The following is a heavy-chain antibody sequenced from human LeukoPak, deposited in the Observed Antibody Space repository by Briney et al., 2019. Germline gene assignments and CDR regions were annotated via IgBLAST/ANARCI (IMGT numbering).Heavy chain of an antibody. CDR2: ISTGSGTT. D-gene: IGHD6-13*01. CDR3: ARDSSGSWYGPPVDY. CDR1: GFTFSSYS. J-gene: IGHJ4*02. Sequence: PGGSLRLSCAASGFTFSSYSMNWVRQAPGKGLEWVSYISTGSGTTYYADSVRGRFTISRDNAKNSLYLQMNCLRDEDTAVYYCARDSSGSWYGPPVDYWGQGTLVTVSS. V-gene: IGHV3-48*02.